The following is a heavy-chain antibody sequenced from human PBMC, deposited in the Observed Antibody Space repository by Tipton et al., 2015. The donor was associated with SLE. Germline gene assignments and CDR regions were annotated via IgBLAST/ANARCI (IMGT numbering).Heavy chain of an antibody. V-gene: IGHV3-21*01. CDR2: ISSSSSYI. D-gene: IGHD2-15*01. CDR3: ARFIVGGPDAFDI. CDR1: GFTFSSYA. J-gene: IGHJ3*02. Sequence: SLRLSCAASGFTFSSYAMSWVRQAPGKGLEWVSSISSSSSYIYYADSVKGRFTISRDNAKNSLYLQMNSLRAEDTAVYYCARFIVGGPDAFDIWGQGTMVTVSS.